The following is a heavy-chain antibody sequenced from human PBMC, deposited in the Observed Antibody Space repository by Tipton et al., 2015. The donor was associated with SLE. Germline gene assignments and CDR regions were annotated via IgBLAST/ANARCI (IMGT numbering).Heavy chain of an antibody. Sequence: TLSLTCAVSGGSINSYNWWTWVRQPPGKGLEWIGEIYHSGTTNYNPSLKSRITISLDKSNNHFSLRLGSLTAADTAVYYCARTFYGGGDAFDVWGQGTKVSVSS. CDR3: ARTFYGGGDAFDV. V-gene: IGHV4-4*02. CDR1: GGSINSYNW. D-gene: IGHD4-23*01. J-gene: IGHJ3*01. CDR2: IYHSGTT.